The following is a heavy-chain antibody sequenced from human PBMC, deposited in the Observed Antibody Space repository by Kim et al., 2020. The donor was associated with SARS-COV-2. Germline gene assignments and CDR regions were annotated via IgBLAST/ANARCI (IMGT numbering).Heavy chain of an antibody. D-gene: IGHD2-2*01. Sequence: GGSLRLSCAASGFTFSSYWMHWVRQAPGKGLVWVSRINSDGSSTSYADSVKGRFTISRDNAKNTLYLQMNSLRAEDTAVYYCARDCSSTSCYDPLGYWGQGTLVTVSS. CDR2: INSDGSST. J-gene: IGHJ4*02. CDR1: GFTFSSYW. CDR3: ARDCSSTSCYDPLGY. V-gene: IGHV3-74*01.